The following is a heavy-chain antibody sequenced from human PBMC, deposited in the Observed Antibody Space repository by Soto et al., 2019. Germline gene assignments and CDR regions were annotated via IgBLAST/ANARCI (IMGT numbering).Heavy chain of an antibody. Sequence: QVQLVESGGGVVQPGRSLRLSCAASGFTFSSYGMHWVRQAPGKGLEWVAVISYDGSNKYYADSVKGRFTISRDNSKNTLYLQMNSLRAEDTAVYYCAKDYFSHSSGYYGGRYFDYWGQGTLVTVSS. CDR3: AKDYFSHSSGYYGGRYFDY. V-gene: IGHV3-30*18. CDR2: ISYDGSNK. CDR1: GFTFSSYG. J-gene: IGHJ4*02. D-gene: IGHD3-22*01.